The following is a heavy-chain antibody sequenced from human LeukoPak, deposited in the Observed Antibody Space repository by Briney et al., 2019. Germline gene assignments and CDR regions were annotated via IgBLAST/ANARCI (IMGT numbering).Heavy chain of an antibody. Sequence: PGGSLRLSCAASGFTFSTYTMSWVRQAPGKGLEWVSSILSSSTYVYYADSVKGRFTISRDNAKNSLYLQMNSLRAEDTAVYYCARVAGYCSSTSNCYFDYWGQGTLVTVSS. CDR1: GFTFSTYT. V-gene: IGHV3-21*01. CDR3: ARVAGYCSSTSNCYFDY. CDR2: ILSSSTYV. J-gene: IGHJ4*02. D-gene: IGHD2/OR15-2a*01.